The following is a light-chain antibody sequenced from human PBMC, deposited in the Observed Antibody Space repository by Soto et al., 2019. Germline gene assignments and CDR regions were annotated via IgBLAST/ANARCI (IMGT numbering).Light chain of an antibody. CDR3: QWRSDWPPRLT. Sequence: EVVLTQSPATLSLSPGERATLSCRASESIGNYLAWYQQKLGQAPKLLISDASHRAIGIPGRFSGDGSGTDFTLTISSLEPEDFAVYYCQWRSDWPPRLTFGGGTKGEIK. CDR2: DAS. CDR1: ESIGNY. V-gene: IGKV3-11*01. J-gene: IGKJ4*01.